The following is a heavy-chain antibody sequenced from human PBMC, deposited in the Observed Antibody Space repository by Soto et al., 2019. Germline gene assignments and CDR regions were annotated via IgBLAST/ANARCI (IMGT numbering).Heavy chain of an antibody. Sequence: QVQLQQWGAGLLKPSETLSLTCGIYGGSFSGYYWSWIRQPPGGGLEGSGDINHSGGASYNPSLKSRVTISVDTSKNQLSLKLTSVTAADTAVYYCARVVVVPAAMLGYYYYYGMDVWGQGTTVTVSS. J-gene: IGHJ6*02. V-gene: IGHV4-34*01. CDR3: ARVVVVPAAMLGYYYYYGMDV. CDR2: INHSGGA. CDR1: GGSFSGYY. D-gene: IGHD2-2*01.